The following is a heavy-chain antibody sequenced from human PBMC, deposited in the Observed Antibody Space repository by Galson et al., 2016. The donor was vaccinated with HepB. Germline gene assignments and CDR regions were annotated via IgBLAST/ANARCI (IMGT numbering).Heavy chain of an antibody. V-gene: IGHV3-74*01. CDR1: GFTFSSYW. D-gene: IGHD2-15*01. Sequence: SLRLSCAASGFTFSSYWMHWVRQAPGKGLVWVSRINNDGSSTSYADSVKGRFTISRDNAKNTLYLQMNSLRAEDTAVYYCAREAPRDIVMVVAATNGMDVWGKGTTVTVSS. J-gene: IGHJ6*04. CDR3: AREAPRDIVMVVAATNGMDV. CDR2: INNDGSST.